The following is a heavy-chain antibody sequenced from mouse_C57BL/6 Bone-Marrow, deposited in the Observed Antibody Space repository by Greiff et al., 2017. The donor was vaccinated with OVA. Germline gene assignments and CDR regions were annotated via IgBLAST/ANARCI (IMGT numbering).Heavy chain of an antibody. J-gene: IGHJ1*03. CDR3: ARDPLYYYGSSYWYFDV. CDR1: GYTFTDYY. D-gene: IGHD1-1*01. Sequence: VQLKESGPVLVKPGASVKMSCKASGYTFTDYYMNWVKQSHGKSLEWIGVINPYNGGTSYNQKLKGKATLTVDKSSSTAYMERNSLTSEDSAVYYCARDPLYYYGSSYWYFDVWGTGTTVTVSS. CDR2: INPYNGGT. V-gene: IGHV1-19*01.